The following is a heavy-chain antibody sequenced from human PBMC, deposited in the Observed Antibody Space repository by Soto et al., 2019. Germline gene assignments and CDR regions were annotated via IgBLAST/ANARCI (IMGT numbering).Heavy chain of an antibody. CDR2: IIPILGIA. V-gene: IGHV1-69*04. Sequence: SVKVSCKASGGTFSSYTISWVRQAPGQGLEWMGRIIPILGIANYAQKFQGRVTITADKSTSTAYMELSSLRSEDTAVYYCARETYSGYDPYYFDYWGQGTLVTVSS. CDR3: ARETYSGYDPYYFDY. D-gene: IGHD5-12*01. J-gene: IGHJ4*02. CDR1: GGTFSSYT.